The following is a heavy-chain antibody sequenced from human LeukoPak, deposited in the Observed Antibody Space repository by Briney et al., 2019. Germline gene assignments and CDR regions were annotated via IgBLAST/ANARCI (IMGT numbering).Heavy chain of an antibody. J-gene: IGHJ5*02. D-gene: IGHD3-10*01. CDR1: GGTFSSYA. CDR3: ARVPMVRGVISLYNWFDP. Sequence: ASVKVSCKASGGTFSSYAISWVRQAPGQGLEWMGRIIPILGMANYAQKFQGRVTITADKSTSTAYMELSSLRSEDTAVYYCARVPMVRGVISLYNWFDPWGQGTLVTVSS. V-gene: IGHV1-69*04. CDR2: IIPILGMA.